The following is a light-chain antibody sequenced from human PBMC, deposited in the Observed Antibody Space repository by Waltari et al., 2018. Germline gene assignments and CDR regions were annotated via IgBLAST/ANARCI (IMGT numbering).Light chain of an antibody. CDR3: CAYGGSRTLV. J-gene: IGLJ3*02. CDR2: EVT. CDR1: SSDVGTYNL. Sequence: QSALTQPASVSGSPGQSITISCTGSSSDVGTYNLVSWYQQHPGKAPKLMIFEVTKRPSGVSNRFSGSKSGNSASLTISGLQAEDEADYYCCAYGGSRTLVFGGGTKLTVL. V-gene: IGLV2-23*02.